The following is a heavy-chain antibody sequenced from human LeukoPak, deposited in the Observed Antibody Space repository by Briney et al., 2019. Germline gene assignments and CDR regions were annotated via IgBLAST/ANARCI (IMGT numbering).Heavy chain of an antibody. CDR3: ARGGPTPFDY. V-gene: IGHV4-31*03. J-gene: IGHJ4*02. CDR2: IYYGGST. CDR1: GGSISSGGYY. Sequence: NASQTLSLTCTVSGGSISSGGYYWSWIRQHPGKGLEWIGYIYYGGSTYYNPSLKSRVTISVDTSKNQFSLKLSSVTAADTAVYYCARGGPTPFDYWGQGTLVTVSS.